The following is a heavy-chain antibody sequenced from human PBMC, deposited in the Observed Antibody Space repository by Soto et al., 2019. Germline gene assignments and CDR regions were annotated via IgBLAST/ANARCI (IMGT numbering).Heavy chain of an antibody. CDR2: ISSSGSFT. J-gene: IGHJ6*02. V-gene: IGHV3-11*06. CDR3: ARGRPTYYYYGLDV. CDR1: GFTFSDHY. Sequence: QVQLVESGGGLVRPGGPLRLSCAASGFTFSDHYMSWIRQVPGKGLEWISYISSSGSFTNYADSVKGRFTISRDNGKKSLYLQMNNLTADDTALYDCARGRPTYYYYGLDVWGQGTTVTVS. D-gene: IGHD3-10*01.